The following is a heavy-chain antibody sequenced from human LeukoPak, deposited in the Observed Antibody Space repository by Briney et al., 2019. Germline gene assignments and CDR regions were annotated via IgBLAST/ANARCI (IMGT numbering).Heavy chain of an antibody. D-gene: IGHD1-14*01. J-gene: IGHJ5*02. CDR3: ARGAVPEPASWFDP. V-gene: IGHV4-39*07. CDR2: IYHSGST. CDR1: GGSISSSSYY. Sequence: PSETLSLTCTVSGGSISSSSYYWGWIRQPPGKGLEWIGSIYHSGSTYYNPSLKSRVTISVDRSKNQFSLKLSSVTAADTAVYYCARGAVPEPASWFDPWGQGTLVTVSS.